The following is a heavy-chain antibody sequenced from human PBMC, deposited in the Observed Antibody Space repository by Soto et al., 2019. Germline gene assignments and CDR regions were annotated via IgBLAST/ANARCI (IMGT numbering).Heavy chain of an antibody. Sequence: GGSLRLSCAASGFTFSSYAMHWVRQAPGKGLEWVAVISYDGSNKYYADSVKGRFTISRDNSKNTLYLQMNSLRAEDTAVYYCARDEWLSGLVPARSIAAAGNYYYYGMDVWGQGTTVTVSS. V-gene: IGHV3-30-3*01. J-gene: IGHJ6*02. CDR3: ARDEWLSGLVPARSIAAAGNYYYYGMDV. CDR1: GFTFSSYA. D-gene: IGHD6-13*01. CDR2: ISYDGSNK.